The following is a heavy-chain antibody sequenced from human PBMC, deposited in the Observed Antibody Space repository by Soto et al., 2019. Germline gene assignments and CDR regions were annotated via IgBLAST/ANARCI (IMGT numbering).Heavy chain of an antibody. D-gene: IGHD2-15*01. J-gene: IGHJ4*02. Sequence: ESGGGLVQPGRSLRLSCAASGFTFDNYAMHWVRQAPGKGLEWVSGISWNSGSIGYADSVKGRFTISRDNAKNSLYLQMNSLRAEDTALYYCAKVRQENCSGGSCYPLYFDYWGQGILVTVSS. CDR3: AKVRQENCSGGSCYPLYFDY. CDR1: GFTFDNYA. V-gene: IGHV3-9*01. CDR2: ISWNSGSI.